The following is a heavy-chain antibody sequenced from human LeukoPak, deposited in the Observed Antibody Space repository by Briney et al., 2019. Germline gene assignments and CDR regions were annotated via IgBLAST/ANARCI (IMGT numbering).Heavy chain of an antibody. CDR2: ISSGGGTT. CDR3: ASGTQLRFGDY. J-gene: IGHJ4*02. CDR1: GFAFSNAW. V-gene: IGHV3-48*04. D-gene: IGHD3-16*01. Sequence: GSLRLSCAASGFAFSNAWMSWVRQAPGKGLEWVSYISSGGGTTYHADSMKGRFTISRDNAKNSLYLQMSSLRAEDTAVYYCASGTQLRFGDYWGQGTLVTVSS.